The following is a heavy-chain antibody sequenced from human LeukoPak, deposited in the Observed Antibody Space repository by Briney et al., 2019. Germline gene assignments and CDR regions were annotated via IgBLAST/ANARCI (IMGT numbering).Heavy chain of an antibody. CDR3: ARGLRFLEWLSPITFDY. Sequence: SETLSLTCTVSGGSISSGGYHWSWIRQHPGKGLEWIGYIYYSGSTYYNPSLKSRVTISVDTSKNQFSLKLSSVTAADTAVYYCARGLRFLEWLSPITFDYWGQGTLVTVSS. D-gene: IGHD3-3*01. CDR1: GGSISSGGYH. CDR2: IYYSGST. V-gene: IGHV4-31*03. J-gene: IGHJ4*02.